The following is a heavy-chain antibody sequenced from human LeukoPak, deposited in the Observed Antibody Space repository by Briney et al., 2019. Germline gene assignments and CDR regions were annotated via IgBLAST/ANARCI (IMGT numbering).Heavy chain of an antibody. CDR3: ALGYYYGMDV. V-gene: IGHV4-61*01. J-gene: IGHJ6*02. CDR1: GGSVSSGSYY. Sequence: SETLSLTCTASGGSVSSGSYYWSWIRQPPGKGLEWIGYIYYSGSTNYNPSLKSRVTISVDTSKNQFSLKLSSVTAADTAVYYCALGYYYGMDVWGQGTTVTVSS. CDR2: IYYSGST.